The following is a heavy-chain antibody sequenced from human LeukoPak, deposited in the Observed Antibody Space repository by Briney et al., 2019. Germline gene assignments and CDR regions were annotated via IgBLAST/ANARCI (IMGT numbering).Heavy chain of an antibody. V-gene: IGHV5-51*01. D-gene: IGHD6-13*01. Sequence: GESLKISCKGSGHSFGSNWIGWVRQMPGKGLEWMGIIYPGDSDTRYSPSFQGQVTISADKSISTAYLQWSSLKASDTAIYYCARHLVSSRYFDYWGQGTLVTVSS. J-gene: IGHJ4*02. CDR3: ARHLVSSRYFDY. CDR1: GHSFGSNW. CDR2: IYPGDSDT.